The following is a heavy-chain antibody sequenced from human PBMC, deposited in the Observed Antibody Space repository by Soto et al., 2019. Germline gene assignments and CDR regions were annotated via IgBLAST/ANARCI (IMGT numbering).Heavy chain of an antibody. D-gene: IGHD1-26*01. V-gene: IGHV6-1*01. CDR2: TYYRSKWYN. J-gene: IGHJ6*02. CDR1: GDSVSSNSAA. CDR3: ARVILSVGPRFYYYYGMDV. Sequence: PSQTLSLTCAISGDSVSSNSAAWNWIRQSPSRGLEWLGRTYYRSKWYNDYAVSVKSRITINPVTSKNQFSLQLNSVTPEDTAVYYCARVILSVGPRFYYYYGMDVWGQGTTVTVSS.